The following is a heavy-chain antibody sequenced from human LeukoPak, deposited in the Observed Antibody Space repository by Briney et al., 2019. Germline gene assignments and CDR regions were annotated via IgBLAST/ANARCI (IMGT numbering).Heavy chain of an antibody. D-gene: IGHD3-22*01. Sequence: GGSLRLSCAASGFTFDDYAMHWVRQAPGKGLEWVSGISWNSGSIGYADSVKGRFTISRDNAKNSLYLQMNSLRAEDTAVYYCARDDRYYYDSSGYLEAFDIWGQGIMVTVSS. V-gene: IGHV3-9*01. J-gene: IGHJ3*02. CDR3: ARDDRYYYDSSGYLEAFDI. CDR2: ISWNSGSI. CDR1: GFTFDDYA.